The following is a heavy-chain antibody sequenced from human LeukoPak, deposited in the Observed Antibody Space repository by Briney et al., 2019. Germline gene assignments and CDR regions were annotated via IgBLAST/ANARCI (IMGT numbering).Heavy chain of an antibody. V-gene: IGHV3-73*01. CDR1: GFTFSGSA. CDR2: IRSKANSYAT. D-gene: IGHD3-10*01. CDR3: TRHVEFGELLSSSLSMDPRLYYYYYMDV. J-gene: IGHJ6*03. Sequence: GGSLRLSCAASGFTFSGSAMHWVRQASGKGLEWVGRIRSKANSYATAYAASVKGRFTISRDDSKNTAYLQMNSLKTEDTAVYYCTRHVEFGELLSSSLSMDPRLYYYYYMDVWGKGTTVTVSS.